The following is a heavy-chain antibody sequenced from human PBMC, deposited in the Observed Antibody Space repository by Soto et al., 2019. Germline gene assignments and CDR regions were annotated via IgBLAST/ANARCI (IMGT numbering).Heavy chain of an antibody. CDR3: AREYGTPGKYYGMDV. CDR1: GGTFSSYD. Sequence: QVQLVQSGAEVKKPGSSVKVSCKASGGTFSSYDISWVRQAPGQGLEGMGGIIPIFGTANYAQKLQGRVTINADESTSTAYMELSSLRSEDTAVYYCAREYGTPGKYYGMDVWGQGTTVTVSS. J-gene: IGHJ6*02. V-gene: IGHV1-69*01. CDR2: IIPIFGTA. D-gene: IGHD1-7*01.